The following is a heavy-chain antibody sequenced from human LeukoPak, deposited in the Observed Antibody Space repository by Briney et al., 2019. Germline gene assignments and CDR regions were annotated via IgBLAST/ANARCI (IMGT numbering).Heavy chain of an antibody. V-gene: IGHV4-39*01. CDR3: ARLAVAGTALDY. CDR1: GGSISSSSYY. Sequence: SETLSLTCTVSGGSISSSSYYWGWIRQPPGKGLEWIGSIYYSGSTYYSPSLKSRVTISVDTSKNQFSLKLSSVTAADTAVYYCARLAVAGTALDYWGQGTLVTVSS. D-gene: IGHD6-19*01. CDR2: IYYSGST. J-gene: IGHJ4*02.